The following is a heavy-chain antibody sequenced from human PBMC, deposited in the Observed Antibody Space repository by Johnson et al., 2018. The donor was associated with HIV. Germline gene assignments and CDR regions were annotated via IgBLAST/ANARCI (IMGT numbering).Heavy chain of an antibody. CDR2: IYSCGRT. CDR1: GFTVSSNY. CDR3: AKVGAFTFGGVIVLPSVAFDI. D-gene: IGHD3-16*02. J-gene: IGHJ3*02. Sequence: VQLVESGGGLIQPGGSLRLSCAASGFTVSSNYMSWVRQAPGKGLEWVSIIYSCGRTYHADSVKGRFTLSRDNSKNTLYLQMNRLRAEDTAVYYCAKVGAFTFGGVIVLPSVAFDIWGQGTMVTVSS. V-gene: IGHV3-53*01.